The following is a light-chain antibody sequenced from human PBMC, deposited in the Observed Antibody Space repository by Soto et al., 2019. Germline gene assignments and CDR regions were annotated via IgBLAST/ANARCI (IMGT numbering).Light chain of an antibody. Sequence: EIVLTQSPATLSLSPGDRATLSCGASQSVRNNYLAWSQHKPGLAPRVLIYDASTRATGIPDRFSGSGSGTDFTLTITRLEPEDFAVYYCHQQGSSPWTFGPGTKVEAK. V-gene: IGKV3D-20*01. CDR3: HQQGSSPWT. CDR1: QSVRNNY. J-gene: IGKJ1*01. CDR2: DAS.